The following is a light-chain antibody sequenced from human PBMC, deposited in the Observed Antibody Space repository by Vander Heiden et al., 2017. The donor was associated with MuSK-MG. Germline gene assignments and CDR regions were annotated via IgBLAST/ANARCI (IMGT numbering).Light chain of an antibody. CDR2: RNN. V-gene: IGLV1-44*01. J-gene: IGLJ3*02. Sequence: QSVLTQPPSASGTPGQRVTISCSGSSSNIGSNTVNWYQHLPATAPNLLIFRNNQRPSGVPDRFSGSKSGTSASLATSGLQSEDEADYYCAASDDSLNGWVFGGGTKLTVL. CDR3: AASDDSLNGWV. CDR1: SSNIGSNT.